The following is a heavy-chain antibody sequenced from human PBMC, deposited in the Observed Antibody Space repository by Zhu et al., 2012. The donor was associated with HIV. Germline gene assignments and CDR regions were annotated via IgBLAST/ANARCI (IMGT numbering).Heavy chain of an antibody. Sequence: EVQLLESGGGLVQPGGSLRLSCAASGFTFSSYAMSWVRQAPGKGLEWVSAISGSGGSTYYADSVKGRFTISRDNPKNTLYLQMNSLRAEDTAVYYCAKGAGYYYDSSGYGGYFQSLGPGPPWSPSPQ. J-gene: IGHJ1*01. CDR1: GFTFSSYA. V-gene: IGHV3-23*01. CDR2: ISGSGGST. CDR3: AKGAGYYYDSSGYGGYFQS. D-gene: IGHD3-22*01.